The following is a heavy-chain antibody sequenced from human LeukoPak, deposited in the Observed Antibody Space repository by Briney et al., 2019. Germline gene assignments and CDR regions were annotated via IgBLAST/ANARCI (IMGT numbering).Heavy chain of an antibody. CDR2: ISAYNGNT. CDR1: GYTFTSYG. J-gene: IGHJ3*02. Sequence: ASVKVSCKASGYTFTSYGISWVRRAPGQGLEWMGWISAYNGNTNYAQKLQGRVTMTTDTSTSTAYMELRSLRSEDTAVYYCAREPPRASSAFDIWGQGTMVTVSS. CDR3: AREPPRASSAFDI. V-gene: IGHV1-18*01. D-gene: IGHD6-6*01.